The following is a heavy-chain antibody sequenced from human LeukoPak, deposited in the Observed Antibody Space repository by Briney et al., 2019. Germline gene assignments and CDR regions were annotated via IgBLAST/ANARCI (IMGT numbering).Heavy chain of an antibody. V-gene: IGHV3-21*01. Sequence: GGSLRDSCAASGFTFSSYSMNWVRQAPGRGLEWVSSISSSSSYIYYADSVKGRFTISRDNAKNSLYLQMNSLRAEDTAVYYCARDRGLSYFDYWGQGTRVTVSS. CDR3: ARDRGLSYFDY. CDR1: GFTFSSYS. CDR2: ISSSSSYI. J-gene: IGHJ4*02. D-gene: IGHD2-8*01.